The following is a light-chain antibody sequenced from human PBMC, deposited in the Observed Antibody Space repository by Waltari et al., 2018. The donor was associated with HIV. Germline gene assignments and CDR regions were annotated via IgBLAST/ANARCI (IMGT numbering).Light chain of an antibody. CDR3: QAWDSSTVV. CDR2: HDI. CDR1: KLRDTY. Sequence: SCELTQPPSVSVSPGQTASITCLGDKLRDTYACWYQQKPGQSPVLAIYHDIQRPSGIPERFSGSNSGNTATLTISGTQAMDEADYYCQAWDSSTVVFGGGTKLTVL. J-gene: IGLJ2*01. V-gene: IGLV3-1*01.